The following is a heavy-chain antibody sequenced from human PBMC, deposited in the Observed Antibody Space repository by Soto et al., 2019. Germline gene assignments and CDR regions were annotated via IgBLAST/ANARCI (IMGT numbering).Heavy chain of an antibody. D-gene: IGHD3-3*01. CDR1: GFTFTSSA. CDR2: IVVGSGNT. J-gene: IGHJ3*02. V-gene: IGHV1-58*02. Sequence: SVKVSCKASGFTFTSSAIQWVRQARGQRLEWIGWIVVGSGNTNYAQKFQERVTITRDMSTSTAYMELSSLRSEDTAVYLWAALLEYDWPDAFESWEQGTMVTVAS. CDR3: AALLEYDWPDAFES.